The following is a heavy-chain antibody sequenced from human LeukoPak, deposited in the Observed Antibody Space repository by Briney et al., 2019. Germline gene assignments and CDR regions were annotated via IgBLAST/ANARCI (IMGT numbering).Heavy chain of an antibody. CDR1: GYTFTSYA. CDR3: ATPGGGYDSSGYYSPWSMDV. CDR2: INAGNGNT. D-gene: IGHD3-22*01. J-gene: IGHJ6*02. Sequence: ASVTVSCKTSGYTFTSYAMHWVRQAPGQRLEWMGWINAGNGNTKYSQKFQGRVTITRDTSASTAYMELSSLRSEDTAVYYCATPGGGYDSSGYYSPWSMDVWGQGTTVTVSS. V-gene: IGHV1-3*01.